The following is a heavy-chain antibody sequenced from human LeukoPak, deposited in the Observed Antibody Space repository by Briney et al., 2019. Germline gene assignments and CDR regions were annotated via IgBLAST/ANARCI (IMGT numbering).Heavy chain of an antibody. V-gene: IGHV1-2*02. CDR1: GYTFTGYY. J-gene: IGHJ4*02. CDR3: ARDLAVGYSYGPPFFLDY. Sequence: ASVKVSCKASGYTFTGYYVHWVRQAPGQGLEWMGWINPNSGGTNYAQKFQGRVTMTRDTSISTAYMELSRLRSDDTAVYYCARDLAVGYSYGPPFFLDYWGQGTLATVSS. D-gene: IGHD5-18*01. CDR2: INPNSGGT.